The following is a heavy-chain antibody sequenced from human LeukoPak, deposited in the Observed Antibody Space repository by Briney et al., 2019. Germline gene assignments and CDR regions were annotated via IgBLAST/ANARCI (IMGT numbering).Heavy chain of an antibody. Sequence: PGGSLRLSCAASGFTFSSYAMSSVRQAPVNGLYWVSAIIGSGGITYYADSVKGRFTISTDNSNNTHYLPMNSLRAEDTAVYCCARALRIYYYFDYWGKGTLVNV. D-gene: IGHD1-26*01. CDR2: IIGSGGIT. J-gene: IGHJ4*02. CDR1: GFTFSSYA. V-gene: IGHV3-23*01. CDR3: ARALRIYYYFDY.